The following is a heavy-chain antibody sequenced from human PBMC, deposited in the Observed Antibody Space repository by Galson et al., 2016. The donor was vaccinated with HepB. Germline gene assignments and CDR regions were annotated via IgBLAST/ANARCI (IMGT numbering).Heavy chain of an antibody. D-gene: IGHD2-2*01. V-gene: IGHV3-9*01. J-gene: IGHJ4*02. CDR1: GFSFDDYG. CDR2: ISWNSVGV. Sequence: SLRLSCAASGFSFDDYGMDWVRQGPGKGLEWVAGISWNSVGVGYADSVKGRFTISRDNAKNSLHLQVNSLRVEDTALYYCVKDRKYRCSSSTCYWEFDYWGQGTLVTVS. CDR3: VKDRKYRCSSSTCYWEFDY.